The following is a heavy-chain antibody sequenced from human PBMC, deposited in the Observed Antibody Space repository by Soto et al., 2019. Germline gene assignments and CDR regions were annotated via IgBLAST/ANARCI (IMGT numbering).Heavy chain of an antibody. CDR1: GGTFSSYA. CDR2: IIPIFGTA. Sequence: ASVKVSCKASGGTFSSYAISWVRQAPGQGLEWMGGIIPIFGTANYAQKFQGRVTITADESTSTAYMELSSLRSEDTAVYYCASKITIFGVAPNHYGMDVWGQGTTVTIS. CDR3: ASKITIFGVAPNHYGMDV. V-gene: IGHV1-69*13. J-gene: IGHJ6*02. D-gene: IGHD3-3*01.